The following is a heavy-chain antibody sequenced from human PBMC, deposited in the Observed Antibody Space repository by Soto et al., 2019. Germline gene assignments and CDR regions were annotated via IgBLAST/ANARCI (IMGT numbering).Heavy chain of an antibody. V-gene: IGHV4-30-2*01. J-gene: IGHJ5*02. CDR1: GGSISSGGYS. D-gene: IGHD5-18*01. CDR3: ARGRGYSYGLDP. CDR2: IYHSGST. Sequence: SETLSLTCAVSGGSISSGGYSWSWIRQPPGKGLEWIGYIYHSGSTYYNPSLKSRVTISVDRSKTQFSLKLSSVTAADTAVYYCARGRGYSYGLDPWGQGSLVTVSS.